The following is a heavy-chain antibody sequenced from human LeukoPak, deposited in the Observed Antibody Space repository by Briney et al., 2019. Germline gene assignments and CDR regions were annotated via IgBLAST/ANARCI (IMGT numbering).Heavy chain of an antibody. CDR1: GGSISSSSYY. D-gene: IGHD6-6*01. CDR3: ARKSALIAASPYFDY. CDR2: IYYSGST. J-gene: IGHJ4*02. V-gene: IGHV4-39*01. Sequence: PSETLSLTCTVSGGSISSSSYYWGWIRQPPRKGLEWIGSIYYSGSTYYNPSLKSRVAISVYTSKNQFSLKLSSVTAADTAVYYCARKSALIAASPYFDYWGQGTLVTVSS.